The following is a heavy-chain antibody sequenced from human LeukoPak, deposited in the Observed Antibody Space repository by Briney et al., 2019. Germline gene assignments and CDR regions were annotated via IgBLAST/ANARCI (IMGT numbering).Heavy chain of an antibody. CDR1: GGSFSSYF. J-gene: IGHJ4*02. Sequence: SETLSLTCTVSGGSFSSYFWNWIRQPPCKGLELIGLIYTSGSTNYNPSLKIRVTMSVDTSKNQSSLKLTSVTAADTDVYYCERAGDSNSPLDYWGQGTLVIVSS. CDR2: IYTSGST. D-gene: IGHD6-13*01. CDR3: ERAGDSNSPLDY. V-gene: IGHV4-4*07.